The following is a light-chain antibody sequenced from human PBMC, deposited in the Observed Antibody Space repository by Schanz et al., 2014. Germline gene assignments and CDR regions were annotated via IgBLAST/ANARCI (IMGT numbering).Light chain of an antibody. CDR2: DVT. CDR3: CSYTSSSSLV. J-gene: IGLJ3*02. Sequence: QSALTQPASVSGSPGQSITISCTGTNSDVGGYNYVYWYQQHPGKAPKLMIYDVTNRPSGISDRFSGSKSGNMASLTISGLQAEDEADYYCCSYTSSSSLVFGGGTKLTVL. V-gene: IGLV2-14*03. CDR1: NSDVGGYNY.